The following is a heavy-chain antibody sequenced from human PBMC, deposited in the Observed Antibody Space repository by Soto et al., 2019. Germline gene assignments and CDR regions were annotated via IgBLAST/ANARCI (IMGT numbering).Heavy chain of an antibody. CDR1: GFSFSTYW. CDR3: ARGEDILTGYYLSY. V-gene: IGHV3-74*03. CDR2: ISADGSTT. D-gene: IGHD3-9*01. J-gene: IGHJ4*02. Sequence: EVQLVESGGGLVQPGGSLRLSCAASGFSFSTYWMHWVRQAPGKVPVWVSRISADGSTTKYAYSVKGRFTISRDNAKNTLYLQINSLRAEDTAVYYCARGEDILTGYYLSYWGQGTLVTVSS.